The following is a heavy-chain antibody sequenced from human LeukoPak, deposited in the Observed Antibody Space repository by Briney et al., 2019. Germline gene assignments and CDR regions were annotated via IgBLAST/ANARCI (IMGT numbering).Heavy chain of an antibody. D-gene: IGHD3-3*01. V-gene: IGHV7-4-1*02. CDR2: INTNTGNP. Sequence: APVKVSCKASGYTFTSYAMNWVRQAPGQGLEWMGWINTNTGNPTYAQGFTGRFVFSLDTSVSTAYLQISSLKAEDTAVHYCARPPYDFWSGYIDYWGQGTLVTVSS. CDR3: ARPPYDFWSGYIDY. J-gene: IGHJ4*02. CDR1: GYTFTSYA.